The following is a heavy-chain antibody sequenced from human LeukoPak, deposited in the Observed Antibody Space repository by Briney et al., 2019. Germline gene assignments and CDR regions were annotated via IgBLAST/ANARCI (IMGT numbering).Heavy chain of an antibody. CDR1: GFTFSSYS. CDR2: ISSSSTI. V-gene: IGHV3-48*02. J-gene: IGHJ4*02. CDR3: ARSETGYYDFWSGSKTRFDY. Sequence: PGGSLRLSCAASGFTFSSYSMNWVRQAPGKGLEWVSYISSSSTIYYADSVKGRFTISRDNAKNSLYLQMNSLRDEDTAVYYCARSETGYYDFWSGSKTRFDYWGQGTLVTVSS. D-gene: IGHD3-3*01.